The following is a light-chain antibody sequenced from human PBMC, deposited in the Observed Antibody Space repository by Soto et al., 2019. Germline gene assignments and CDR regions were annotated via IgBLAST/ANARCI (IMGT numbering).Light chain of an antibody. J-gene: IGKJ1*01. V-gene: IGKV3-20*01. CDR2: GAS. CDR3: QQSYSTTWT. Sequence: VLTQSPGTLSLTPGERATLSCSASQSVSNNYLAWYQQKPGQAPRLLIYGASNRATGIPDRFSGSGSETDFTLTISSLQPEDFATYTSQQSYSTTWTFGQGSKVDVK. CDR1: QSVSNNY.